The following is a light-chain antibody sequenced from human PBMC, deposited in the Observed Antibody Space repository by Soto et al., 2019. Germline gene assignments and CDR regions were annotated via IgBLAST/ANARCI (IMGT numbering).Light chain of an antibody. V-gene: IGKV1-5*03. J-gene: IGKJ1*01. CDR3: QQYNSYSSGT. Sequence: DIQMTQSPSTLSASVGDRVTITCRASQSIDSWLAWYQQKPGKAPNLLIYKASSLESGVPSRFSGSGSGTEFTITITSLQTDDFATYYCQQYNSYSSGTFGQGTKVDIK. CDR2: KAS. CDR1: QSIDSW.